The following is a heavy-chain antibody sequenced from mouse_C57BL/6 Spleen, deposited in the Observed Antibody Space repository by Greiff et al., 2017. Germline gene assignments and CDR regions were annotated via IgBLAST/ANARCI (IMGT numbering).Heavy chain of an antibody. CDR1: GYTFTDYE. CDR3: TKRERGYDVKFAY. J-gene: IGHJ3*01. CDR2: IDPETGGT. Sequence: QVQLQQSGAELVRPGASVTLSCKASGYTFTDYEMHWVKQTPVHGLEWIGAIDPETGGTAYNQKFKGKAILTADKSSSTAYMELRSLTSEDSAVYYCTKRERGYDVKFAYWGQGTLVTVSA. D-gene: IGHD2-2*01. V-gene: IGHV1-15*01.